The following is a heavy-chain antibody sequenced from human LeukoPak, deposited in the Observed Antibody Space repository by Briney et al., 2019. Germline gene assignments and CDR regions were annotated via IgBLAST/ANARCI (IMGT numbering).Heavy chain of an antibody. CDR2: ISSNGGST. D-gene: IGHD6-19*01. J-gene: IGHJ4*02. V-gene: IGHV3-64*01. Sequence: QPGGSLRLSCAASGFTFSSYAMHWVRQAPGKGLEYVSAISSNGGSTYYANSVKGRFTISRDNSKNTLYLQMGSLRAEDMAVYYCARTYSSGWYYFDYWGQGTLVTVSS. CDR1: GFTFSSYA. CDR3: ARTYSSGWYYFDY.